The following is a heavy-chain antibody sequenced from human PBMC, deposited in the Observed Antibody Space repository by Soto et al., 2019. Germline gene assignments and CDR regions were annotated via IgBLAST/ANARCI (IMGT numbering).Heavy chain of an antibody. CDR2: IYYNGNR. CDR3: TREVAGSYKGEP. Sequence: ETLSLTCTVSGGSISSSSYYWAWVRQPPGKGLEWIGSIYYNGNRYYKPSLKSRVAISIDTSRNEFSMKVTSVTAEDTAVYFCTREVAGSYKGEPWGQGIVVTVSS. CDR1: GGSISSSSYY. V-gene: IGHV4-39*01. D-gene: IGHD6-19*01. J-gene: IGHJ4*02.